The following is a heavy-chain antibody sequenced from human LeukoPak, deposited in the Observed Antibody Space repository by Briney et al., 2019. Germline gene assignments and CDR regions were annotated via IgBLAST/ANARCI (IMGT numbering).Heavy chain of an antibody. CDR3: AKDLEYYYDSSGYYPLDY. D-gene: IGHD3-22*01. CDR1: GFTFSSYE. Sequence: GGSLRLSCAASGFTFSSYEMNWVRQAPGKGLEWVSYISSSGSTIYYADSVKGRFTISRDNSKNTLYLQMNSLRAEDTAVYYCAKDLEYYYDSSGYYPLDYWGQGTLVTVSS. V-gene: IGHV3-48*03. J-gene: IGHJ4*02. CDR2: ISSSGSTI.